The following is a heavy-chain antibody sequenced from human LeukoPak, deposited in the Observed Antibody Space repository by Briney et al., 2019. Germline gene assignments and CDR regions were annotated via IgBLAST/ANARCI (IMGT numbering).Heavy chain of an antibody. V-gene: IGHV3-7*03. CDR3: ARDPCHGALDY. D-gene: IGHD2-2*01. Sequence: PGGSLRLSCAASGFIFSSYSMSWVRRAPGKGLEWVANIKQDGTEEYYVDSVRGRFSISKDNAKNSLYLQMNSLRAEDTAVYYCARDPCHGALDYWGQGALVTVSS. J-gene: IGHJ4*02. CDR2: IKQDGTEE. CDR1: GFIFSSYS.